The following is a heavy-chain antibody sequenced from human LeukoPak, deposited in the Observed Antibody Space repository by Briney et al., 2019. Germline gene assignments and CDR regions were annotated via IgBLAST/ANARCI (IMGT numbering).Heavy chain of an antibody. CDR1: GVTFSSNW. Sequence: GGSLRVSCVAPGVTFSSNWMYSGRDVPGKRLVWVSRINPGGSSTAYADSVKGRFTISRDNAKNTLYLQMDSLRAEDTAIYYCARSNQADDYWGQGTLVTVSS. CDR3: ARSNQADDY. CDR2: INPGGSST. D-gene: IGHD1-14*01. J-gene: IGHJ4*02. V-gene: IGHV3-74*01.